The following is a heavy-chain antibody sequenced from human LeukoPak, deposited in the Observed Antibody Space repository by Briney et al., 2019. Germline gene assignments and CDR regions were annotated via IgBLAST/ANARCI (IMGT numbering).Heavy chain of an antibody. Sequence: GGSLRLSCAASGFTFSSHSMNWVRQAPGKGLEWVSYISSSSSTIYYADSVKGRFTISRDNAKNSLYMQMNSLRAEDTAVYYCARGAYYYEDWGQGTLVTVSS. CDR1: GFTFSSHS. V-gene: IGHV3-48*01. J-gene: IGHJ4*02. CDR3: ARGAYYYED. CDR2: ISSSSSTI. D-gene: IGHD3-22*01.